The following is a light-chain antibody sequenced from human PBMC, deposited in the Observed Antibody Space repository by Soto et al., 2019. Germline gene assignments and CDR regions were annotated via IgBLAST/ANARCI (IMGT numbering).Light chain of an antibody. CDR1: QSIDNY. V-gene: IGKV1-39*01. Sequence: DIQMTQSPSSLSASVGDRVTITCRASQSIDNYLHWYQQKPGKAPNLLIYAASTLLSGVPSRFSGRGSGTHFTLTISSLQPEDFATYYCQQSYSSPATFGQGTKVEIK. CDR2: AAS. J-gene: IGKJ1*01. CDR3: QQSYSSPAT.